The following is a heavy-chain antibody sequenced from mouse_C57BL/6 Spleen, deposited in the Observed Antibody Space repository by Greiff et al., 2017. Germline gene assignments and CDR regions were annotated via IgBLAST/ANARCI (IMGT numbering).Heavy chain of an antibody. V-gene: IGHV10-1*01. CDR2: IRSKSNNYAT. J-gene: IGHJ3*01. CDR3: VSKAFAY. CDR1: GFSFNTYA. Sequence: GGGLVQPKGSLKLSCAASGFSFNTYAMNWVRQAPGKGLEWVARIRSKSNNYATYYADSVKDRFTISRDDSESMLYLQMNNLKTEDTAMYYCVSKAFAYWGQGTLVTVSA.